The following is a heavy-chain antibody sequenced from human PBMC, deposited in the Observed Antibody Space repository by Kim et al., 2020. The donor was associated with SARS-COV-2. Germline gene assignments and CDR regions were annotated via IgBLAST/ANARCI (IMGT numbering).Heavy chain of an antibody. V-gene: IGHV3-15*01. CDR2: IKSKTDGRTT. Sequence: GGSLRLSCAASGFTFSNAWMSWVRQAPGKGLEWVGRIKSKTDGRTTDYAAPVKGRFTISRDDSKNTLYLQMNSLKTEDTAVYYCTTENPDYSLYYYGMDV. D-gene: IGHD4-4*01. CDR1: GFTFSNAW. J-gene: IGHJ6*01. CDR3: TTENPDYSLYYYGMDV.